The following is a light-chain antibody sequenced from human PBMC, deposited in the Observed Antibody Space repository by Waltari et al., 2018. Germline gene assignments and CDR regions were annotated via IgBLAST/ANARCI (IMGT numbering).Light chain of an antibody. J-gene: IGLJ3*02. CDR3: GTWDNSLSGGV. V-gene: IGLV1-51*02. CDR1: NSNFGNDY. Sequence: QSVLTQPPSVSAAPGQKVTISCSGGNSNFGNDYVSWYQQLPGTAPKLLIYENDKRPAGIPDRFSGSKSGTSATLASTGLQSGDEANYYCGTWDNSLSGGVFGGGTWLTVL. CDR2: END.